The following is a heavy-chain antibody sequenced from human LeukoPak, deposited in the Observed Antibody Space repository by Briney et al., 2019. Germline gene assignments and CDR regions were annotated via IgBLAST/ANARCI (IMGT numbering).Heavy chain of an antibody. V-gene: IGHV4-59*01. CDR1: GGSISSYY. Sequence: SETLSLTCTVSGGSISSYYWSWIRQPPGKGLEWIGYIYYSGSTNYTPSLKSRITISVDTSRNQFSLKLNSVTAADTAMYYCARSGGGSSAEFDHWGKEPWSPSPQ. D-gene: IGHD6-6*01. CDR3: ARSGGGSSAEFDH. J-gene: IGHJ4*01. CDR2: IYYSGST.